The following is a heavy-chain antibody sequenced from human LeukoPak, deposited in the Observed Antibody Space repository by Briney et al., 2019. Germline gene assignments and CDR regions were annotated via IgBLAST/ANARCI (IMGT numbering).Heavy chain of an antibody. CDR3: AKSRQLGIAVAGNYFDY. CDR2: ISGSGGST. D-gene: IGHD6-19*01. V-gene: IGHV3-23*01. CDR1: GFTFSDYS. J-gene: IGHJ4*02. Sequence: GGSLRLSCAASGFTFSDYSMNWVRQAPGKGLEWVSAISGSGGSTYYADSVKGRFTISRDNSKNTLYLQMNSLRAEDTAVYYCAKSRQLGIAVAGNYFDYWGQGTPVTVSS.